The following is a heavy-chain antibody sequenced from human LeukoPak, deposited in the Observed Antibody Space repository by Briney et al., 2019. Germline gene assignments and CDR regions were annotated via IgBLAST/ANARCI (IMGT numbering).Heavy chain of an antibody. D-gene: IGHD3-22*01. V-gene: IGHV4-61*02. CDR2: IYTSGST. Sequence: SQTLSLTCTVSGGSISSGSYYWSWIRQPAGKGLEWIGRIYTSGSTNYNPSLKSRVTISVDTSKNQFSLKLSSVTAADTAVYYCAREETGYYYDSSGPEYFQHWGQGTLVTVSS. J-gene: IGHJ1*01. CDR3: AREETGYYYDSSGPEYFQH. CDR1: GGSISSGSYY.